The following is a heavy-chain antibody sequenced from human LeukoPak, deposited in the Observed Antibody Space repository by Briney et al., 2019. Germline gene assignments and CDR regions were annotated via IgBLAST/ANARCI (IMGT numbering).Heavy chain of an antibody. J-gene: IGHJ5*02. CDR3: ARGPWSVDIVVVPASSGWFDP. CDR2: INHSGST. Sequence: PSETLSLTCAVYGGSFSGYYWSWIRQPPGKGLEWIGEINHSGSTNYNPSLKSRVTISVDTSKNQFSLKLSSVTAADTAVYYCARGPWSVDIVVVPASSGWFDPWGQGTLVTVSS. V-gene: IGHV4-34*01. D-gene: IGHD2-2*01. CDR1: GGSFSGYY.